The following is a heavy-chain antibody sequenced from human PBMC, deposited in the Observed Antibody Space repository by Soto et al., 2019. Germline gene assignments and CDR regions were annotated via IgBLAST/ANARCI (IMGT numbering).Heavy chain of an antibody. CDR3: ARPRTGYYYYYMDV. CDR2: IYYSGST. J-gene: IGHJ6*03. D-gene: IGHD1-1*01. V-gene: IGHV4-39*01. Sequence: SETLSLTCTVSGGSISSSSYYWGWIRQPPGKGLEWIGSIYYSGSTYYNPSLKSRVTISVDTSKNQFSLKLSSVTAADTAVYYCARPRTGYYYYYMDVWGKGTTVT. CDR1: GGSISSSSYY.